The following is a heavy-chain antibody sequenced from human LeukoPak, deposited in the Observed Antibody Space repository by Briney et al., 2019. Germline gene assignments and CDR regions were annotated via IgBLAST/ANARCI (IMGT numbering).Heavy chain of an antibody. D-gene: IGHD5-18*01. J-gene: IGHJ4*02. CDR1: GFTFSTYA. Sequence: GGSLRLSCSASGFTFSTYAMHWVRQAPGKGLEYVSGISTNGGSTYHADSVKGRFTISRDNSKNTLYLQMSSLRAEDTAVYYCVKDQGRYSHGYGKLDHWGQGTLVTVSS. V-gene: IGHV3-64D*06. CDR3: VKDQGRYSHGYGKLDH. CDR2: ISTNGGST.